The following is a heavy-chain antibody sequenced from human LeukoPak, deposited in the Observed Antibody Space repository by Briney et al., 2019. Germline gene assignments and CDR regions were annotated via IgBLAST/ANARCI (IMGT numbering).Heavy chain of an antibody. D-gene: IGHD2-2*01. CDR2: IKQDGSEK. V-gene: IGHV3-7*03. Sequence: PGRSLRLSCAAAGFTFSSNWMSWVRQAPGKGLEWVANIKQDGSEKYHVDSVKGRFTISRDNAKNSLYLQMNSLRAEDTAVYYCARDSGYCSSTSCSSSDAFDIWGQGTMVTVSS. J-gene: IGHJ3*02. CDR1: GFTFSSNW. CDR3: ARDSGYCSSTSCSSSDAFDI.